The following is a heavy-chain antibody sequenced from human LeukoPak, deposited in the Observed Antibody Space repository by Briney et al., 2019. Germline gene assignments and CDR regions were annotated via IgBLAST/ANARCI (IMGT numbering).Heavy chain of an antibody. J-gene: IGHJ6*02. V-gene: IGHV3-7*05. CDR1: GFTFSSYS. D-gene: IGHD2-2*01. Sequence: GGSLRLSCAASGFTFSSYSMNWVRQAPGKGLEWVASIKQDESDKYYVGSVKGRFTISRDNAKKSLCLQMNSLRAEDTAVYYCARDNRDIAVVPAAMGDYYYYGMDVWGQGTTVTVSS. CDR3: ARDNRDIAVVPAAMGDYYYYGMDV. CDR2: IKQDESDK.